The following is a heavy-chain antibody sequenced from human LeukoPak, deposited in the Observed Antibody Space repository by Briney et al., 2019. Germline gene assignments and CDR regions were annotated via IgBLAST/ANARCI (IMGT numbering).Heavy chain of an antibody. CDR1: GGSISSSSYY. CDR3: ARESYGVYIIDY. V-gene: IGHV4-39*02. Sequence: PSETLSLTCTVSGGSISSSSYYWGWIRQPPGKGLEWIGSIYYSGSTYYNPSLKSRVTISVDTSKNQFSLKLSSVTAADTAVYYCARESYGVYIIDYWGQGTLVTVSS. CDR2: IYYSGST. J-gene: IGHJ4*02. D-gene: IGHD4-17*01.